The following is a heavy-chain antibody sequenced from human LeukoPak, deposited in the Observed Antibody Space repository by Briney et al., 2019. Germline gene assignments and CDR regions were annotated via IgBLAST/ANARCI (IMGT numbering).Heavy chain of an antibody. J-gene: IGHJ3*02. CDR2: IKEDGSDK. Sequence: GGSLRLSCAASGFTFRSFWMSWVRQAPGKGLEWVANIKEDGSDKNYLDAVEGRFTISRDNAKNSLYLQMNSLRAEDTAVYYCARDLSSWGAFDIWGQGTMVTVSS. CDR1: GFTFRSFW. V-gene: IGHV3-7*01. CDR3: ARDLSSWGAFDI. D-gene: IGHD6-13*01.